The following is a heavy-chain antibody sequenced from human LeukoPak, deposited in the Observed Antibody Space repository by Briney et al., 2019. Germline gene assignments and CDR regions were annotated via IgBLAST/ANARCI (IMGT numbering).Heavy chain of an antibody. CDR1: GFTFSTYS. J-gene: IGHJ5*02. V-gene: IGHV3-21*01. Sequence: PGGSLRLSCSASGFTFSTYSMNWVRQAPEKGLEWVSSISTGSTYIFYGDSVKGRFTISRDNADNSLYLQMNSLRAEDTAVYYCARTRDSSGCFDLWGQGTLVTVSS. D-gene: IGHD6-19*01. CDR3: ARTRDSSGCFDL. CDR2: ISTGSTYI.